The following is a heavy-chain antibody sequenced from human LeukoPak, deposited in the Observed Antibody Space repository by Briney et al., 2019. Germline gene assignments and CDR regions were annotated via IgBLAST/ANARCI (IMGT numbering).Heavy chain of an antibody. V-gene: IGHV3-7*01. J-gene: IGHJ4*02. CDR2: IKEDGSEK. CDR1: GFLFSRYW. CDR3: ARDSFETDIDY. Sequence: GGSLRLSRAASGFLFSRYWMSWVRQDPGKGREWEANIKEDGSEKYYVESMKGRFTISRDNVKNSLYLQINSLRAEDTAVYYCARDSFETDIDYWGQGTLVTVSS. D-gene: IGHD1-14*01.